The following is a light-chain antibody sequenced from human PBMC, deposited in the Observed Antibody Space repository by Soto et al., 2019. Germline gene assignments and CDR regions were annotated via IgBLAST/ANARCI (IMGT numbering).Light chain of an antibody. Sequence: QSVLTQPASVSGSPGQSITISCTVTSSDIGAYNYVSWYQQHPGKAPKLMISEVSNRPSGISIRFSGSKSGNTASLTISGLQADDEADYYCSSHRGSISFYVFGTGTKVTVL. CDR3: SSHRGSISFYV. CDR2: EVS. CDR1: SSDIGAYNY. V-gene: IGLV2-14*01. J-gene: IGLJ1*01.